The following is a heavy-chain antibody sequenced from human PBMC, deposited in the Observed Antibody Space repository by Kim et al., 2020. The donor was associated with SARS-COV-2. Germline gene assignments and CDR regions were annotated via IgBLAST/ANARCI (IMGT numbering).Heavy chain of an antibody. D-gene: IGHD3-9*01. CDR3: ARGDYLTLTY. J-gene: IGHJ4*02. Sequence: ASVKVSSKASGYTFDSYGITWVRQAPGQGLEWMGWISGYSGGTEYAQKFQGRVTLTRDTPTATAYMELRSLTSDDTAVYFCARGDYLTLTYWGQGTLVTVSS. CDR1: GYTFDSYG. V-gene: IGHV1-18*01. CDR2: ISGYSGGT.